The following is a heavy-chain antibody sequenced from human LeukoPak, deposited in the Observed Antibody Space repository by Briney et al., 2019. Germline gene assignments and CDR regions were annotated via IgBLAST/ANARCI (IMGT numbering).Heavy chain of an antibody. Sequence: SQTLSLTCAVSGGSISSGGYSWSWIRQPPGKGLEWIGYIYQNGNTYYNPSLKSRVTISVDTSKNQFSLKLSSVTAADTAVYYCATTSSYRSGWYLGYWGQGTLVTVSS. V-gene: IGHV4-30-2*01. CDR1: GGSISSGGYS. CDR3: ATTSSYRSGWYLGY. J-gene: IGHJ4*02. D-gene: IGHD6-19*01. CDR2: IYQNGNT.